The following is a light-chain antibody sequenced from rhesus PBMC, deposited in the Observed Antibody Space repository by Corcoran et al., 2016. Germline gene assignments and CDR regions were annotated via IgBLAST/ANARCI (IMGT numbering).Light chain of an antibody. V-gene: IGKV1-22*01. Sequence: DIQMTQSPSSLSASVGDTVTITCRASQGISSWLAWYQQKPGKAPKLLIYKASSLQSGVPSRFSGSGAGTDFTLPISSLQSEDFATYYCQQYSSRPTWTCGQGTKVEIK. CDR3: QQYSSRPTWT. CDR1: QGISSW. CDR2: KAS. J-gene: IGKJ1*01.